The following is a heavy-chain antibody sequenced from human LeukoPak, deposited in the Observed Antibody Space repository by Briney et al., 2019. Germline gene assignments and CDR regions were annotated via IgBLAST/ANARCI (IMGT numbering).Heavy chain of an antibody. J-gene: IGHJ5*02. D-gene: IGHD6-19*01. CDR3: AKSAYSSGWYWFDP. V-gene: IGHV3-23*01. CDR1: GLTFSSYG. CDR2: ISGSGSNT. Sequence: PGGSLRLSCAASGLTFSSYGLSWVRQAPGKGLEWVSTISGSGSNTYYADSVKGRFTISRDNSKNTLFLQMNSLRAEDTAVYYCAKSAYSSGWYWFDPWGQGTLVTVSS.